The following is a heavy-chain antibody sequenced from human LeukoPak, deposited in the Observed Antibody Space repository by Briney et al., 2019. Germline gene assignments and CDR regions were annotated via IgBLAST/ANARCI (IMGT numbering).Heavy chain of an antibody. J-gene: IGHJ4*02. CDR2: IYTSGST. CDR3: ARHVHVSMIVVILSDYFDY. Sequence: PSETLSLTCTVSGGSISSYYWSWIRQPAGKGLEWIGRIYTSGSTNYNPSLKSRVTMSVDTSKNQFSLRLSSVTAADTAVYYCARHVHVSMIVVILSDYFDYWGRGTLVSVSS. V-gene: IGHV4-4*07. CDR1: GGSISSYY. D-gene: IGHD3-22*01.